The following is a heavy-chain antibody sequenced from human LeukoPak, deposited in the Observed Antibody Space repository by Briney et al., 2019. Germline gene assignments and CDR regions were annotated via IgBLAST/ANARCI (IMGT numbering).Heavy chain of an antibody. CDR2: IYYSGST. V-gene: IGHV4-59*08. J-gene: IGHJ4*02. D-gene: IGHD6-13*01. CDR3: ARHRSSSWYYFDY. CDR1: GGSISNYY. Sequence: SETLSLTCTVSGGSISNYYWSWIRQPPGKGLEWIGYIYYSGSTNYNPSLKSRVTISVDTSKNQFSLRLSSVTAADTAVYYCARHRSSSWYYFDYWGQGTLVTVSS.